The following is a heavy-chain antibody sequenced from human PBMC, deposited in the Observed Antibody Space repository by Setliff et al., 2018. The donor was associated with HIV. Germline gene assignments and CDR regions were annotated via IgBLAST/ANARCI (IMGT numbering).Heavy chain of an antibody. D-gene: IGHD6-6*01. Sequence: GASVQVSCKASGYTFTRYYMHWVRQDPGQGLEWMGMNSPSGISTSYAQKFQGRVTMTRDTSTSTAYMELSSLGSEDTAVYYCARDIAAWGYFDYWGQGTMVTVSS. CDR1: GYTFTRYY. J-gene: IGHJ4*03. V-gene: IGHV1-46*01. CDR2: NSPSGIST. CDR3: ARDIAAWGYFDY.